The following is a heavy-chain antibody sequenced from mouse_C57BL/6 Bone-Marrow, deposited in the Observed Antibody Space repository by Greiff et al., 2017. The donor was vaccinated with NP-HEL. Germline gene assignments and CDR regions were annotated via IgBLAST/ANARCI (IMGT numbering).Heavy chain of an antibody. CDR3: AREKDITVDY. CDR1: GYTFTDYY. CDR2: INPYNGGT. D-gene: IGHD1-1*01. J-gene: IGHJ2*01. V-gene: IGHV1-19*01. Sequence: VQLQQSGPVLVKPGASVKMSCKASGYTFTDYYMNWVKQSHGKSLEWIGVINPYNGGTSYNQKFKGKATLTVDKSSSTAYMELNSLTSEDSAVYYCAREKDITVDYWGQGTTLTVSS.